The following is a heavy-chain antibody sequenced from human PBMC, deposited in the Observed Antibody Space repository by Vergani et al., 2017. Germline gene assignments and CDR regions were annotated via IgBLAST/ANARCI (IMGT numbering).Heavy chain of an antibody. Sequence: EVQLVESGGGLVQPGRSLRLSCAASGFTFDDYAMHWVRQAPGKGLEWVSGISWNSGSIAYADSVKGRFTISRDNAKNSLYLLMNSLRAEDTALYYCAKTNVVAATYGAFDIWGQGTMVTGSS. CDR3: AKTNVVAATYGAFDI. D-gene: IGHD2-15*01. V-gene: IGHV3-9*01. J-gene: IGHJ3*02. CDR2: ISWNSGSI. CDR1: GFTFDDYA.